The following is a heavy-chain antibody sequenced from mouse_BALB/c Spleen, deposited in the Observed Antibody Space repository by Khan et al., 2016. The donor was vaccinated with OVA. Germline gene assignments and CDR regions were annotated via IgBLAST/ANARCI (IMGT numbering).Heavy chain of an antibody. CDR3: TREGAYYRSDGWFAY. Sequence: QVQLKESGAELARPGASVKMSCKASGYTFTTYTIHWVKQRPGQGLEWIGYIIPSTDYTNYNQKFTDKATLTADKSSTTAFMQLRSLTSKDSAVYYCTREGAYYRSDGWFAYWGQGTLVTVSA. V-gene: IGHV1-4*01. CDR1: GYTFTTYT. D-gene: IGHD2-14*01. J-gene: IGHJ3*01. CDR2: IIPSTDYT.